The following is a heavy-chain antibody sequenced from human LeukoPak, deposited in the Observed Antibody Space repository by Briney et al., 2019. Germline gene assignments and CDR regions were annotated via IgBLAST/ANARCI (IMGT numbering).Heavy chain of an antibody. J-gene: IGHJ4*02. CDR3: AKDIYRGWGYYFDY. CDR1: GFTFSSYN. CDR2: ISSSSSYI. V-gene: IGHV3-21*04. Sequence: GGSLRLSCAASGFTFSSYNMNWVRQAPGKGLEWVSSISSSSSYIYYADSVKGRFTISRDNAKNSLYLQMNSLRAEDTALYYCAKDIYRGWGYYFDYWGQGTLVTVSS. D-gene: IGHD6-19*01.